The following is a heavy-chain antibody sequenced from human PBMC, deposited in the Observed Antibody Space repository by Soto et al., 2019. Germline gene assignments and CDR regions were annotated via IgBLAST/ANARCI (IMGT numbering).Heavy chain of an antibody. CDR3: AKDPWGFGEPKNYFDY. CDR1: GFTFSSYG. CDR2: ISYDGSNK. V-gene: IGHV3-30*18. Sequence: GGSLILSCAASGFTFSSYGMHWVRQAPGKGLEWVAVISYDGSNKYYADSVKGRFTISRDNSKSTLYLQMNSLRAEDTAVYYCAKDPWGFGEPKNYFDYWGQGTLVTVSS. J-gene: IGHJ4*02. D-gene: IGHD3-10*01.